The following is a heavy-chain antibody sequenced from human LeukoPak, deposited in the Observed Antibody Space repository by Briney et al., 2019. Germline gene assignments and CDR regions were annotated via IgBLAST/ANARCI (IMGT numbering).Heavy chain of an antibody. V-gene: IGHV4-34*01. CDR2: INHSGIT. Sequence: SETLSLTCAVYGRSFSGYYWTWIRQAPGKGLEWIGEINHSGITDYNPSLRSRVTISVDTSKNQFSLKLSSVTAADTAIYYCARAVIVVAAATQRNWFDPWGQGTLVTVSS. CDR1: GRSFSGYY. J-gene: IGHJ5*02. CDR3: ARAVIVVAAATQRNWFDP. D-gene: IGHD2-15*01.